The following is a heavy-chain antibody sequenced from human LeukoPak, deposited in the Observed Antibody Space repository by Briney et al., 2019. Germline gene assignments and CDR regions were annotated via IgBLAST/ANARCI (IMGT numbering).Heavy chain of an antibody. CDR1: GFIFSSFG. CDR3: AKDRFTMVRGVPGS. J-gene: IGHJ5*02. Sequence: GGSLRLSCVVSGFIFSSFGMHWVRQAPGKGPEWVAFIRYDGTNEYYGDSVTGRFTISRDNSKNTLYLQMNSLKPDDTAVYFCAKDRFTMVRGVPGSWGQGTLVTVSS. CDR2: IRYDGTNE. D-gene: IGHD3-10*01. V-gene: IGHV3-30*02.